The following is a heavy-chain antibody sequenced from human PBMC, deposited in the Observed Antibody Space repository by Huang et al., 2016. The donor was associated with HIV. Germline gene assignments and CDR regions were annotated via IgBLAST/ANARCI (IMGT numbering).Heavy chain of an antibody. V-gene: IGHV3-15*01. Sequence: EVQLVESGGGLVKPGSSLRVSCEAFGFAFSKVWMSWVRQAPGKGMEWVGLIKTNVEGGKIEYAAPVKDRFRISRDDLKGIMYLEMNNLKSDDTAIYYCTTWSLTAAGGNWGRGTLVTVSS. CDR3: TTWSLTAAGGN. CDR1: GFAFSKVW. D-gene: IGHD6-13*01. J-gene: IGHJ4*02. CDR2: IKTNVEGGKI.